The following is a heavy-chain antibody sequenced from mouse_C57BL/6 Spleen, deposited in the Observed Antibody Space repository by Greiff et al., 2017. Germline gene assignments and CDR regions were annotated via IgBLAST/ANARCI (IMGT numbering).Heavy chain of an antibody. D-gene: IGHD3-1*01. J-gene: IGHJ1*03. Sequence: ESGPGLVKPSQSLSLTCSVTGYSITSGYYWNWIRQFPGNKLEWMGYISYDGSNNYNPSPKNRISITRDTSKNQFFLKLKSVTTEDTATDYCARGARRYFDVWGTGTTVTVSS. CDR1: GYSITSGYY. CDR2: ISYDGSN. CDR3: ARGARRYFDV. V-gene: IGHV3-6*01.